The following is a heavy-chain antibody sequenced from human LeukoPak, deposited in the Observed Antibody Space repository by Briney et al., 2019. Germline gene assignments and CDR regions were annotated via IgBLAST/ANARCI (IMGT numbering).Heavy chain of an antibody. CDR1: GFTFSSYD. J-gene: IGHJ4*02. CDR2: ISSSGSTI. Sequence: PGGSLRLSCAASGFTFSSYDMNWVRQAPGKGLEWVSYISSSGSTIYYADSVKGRFTISRDNAKNSLYLQMNSLRAEDTAVYYCAKDRKYYHDISGYYPNWGQGTLVTVSS. V-gene: IGHV3-48*03. CDR3: AKDRKYYHDISGYYPN. D-gene: IGHD3-22*01.